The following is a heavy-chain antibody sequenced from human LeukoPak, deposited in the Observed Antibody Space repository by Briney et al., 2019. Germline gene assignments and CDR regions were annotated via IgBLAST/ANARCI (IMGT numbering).Heavy chain of an antibody. CDR3: ARDVDYGDYGYFDY. D-gene: IGHD4-17*01. J-gene: IGHJ4*02. CDR2: ISSSGSTI. Sequence: LSLTCTVSGGSISSSSYYWGWIRQAPGKGLEWVSYISSSGSTIYYADSVKGRFTISRDNAKNSLYLQMNSLRAEDTAVYYCARDVDYGDYGYFDYWGREPWSPSPQ. V-gene: IGHV3-11*01. CDR1: GGSISSSSYY.